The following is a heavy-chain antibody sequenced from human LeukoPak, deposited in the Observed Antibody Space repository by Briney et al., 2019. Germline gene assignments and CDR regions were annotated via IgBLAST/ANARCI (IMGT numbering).Heavy chain of an antibody. J-gene: IGHJ3*02. V-gene: IGHV3-53*01. CDR1: GFSVSSNY. CDR3: AKDRAPAAGDDAFDI. Sequence: GGSLRLSCAASGFSVSSNYMGWVRQAPGKGLEWVSLIYSGGSTNYADSVKGRFTISRDSSKNTLFLQMNSLRAEDTAVYYCAKDRAPAAGDDAFDIWGQGTMVTVSS. D-gene: IGHD2-2*01. CDR2: IYSGGST.